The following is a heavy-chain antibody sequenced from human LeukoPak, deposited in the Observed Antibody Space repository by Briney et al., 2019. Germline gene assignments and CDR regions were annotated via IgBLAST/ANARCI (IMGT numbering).Heavy chain of an antibody. D-gene: IGHD6-13*01. J-gene: IGHJ4*02. CDR2: ISYDGSNK. V-gene: IGHV3-30-3*01. CDR1: GFTFSSYA. Sequence: GGSLRLSCAASGFTFSSYAMHWVRQAPGKGLEWVAVISYDGSNKYYADSVKGRFTISRDNSKNTLYLQMNSLRAEDTAVYYCARSDSSTWYSTIDYWGQGTLVTVSS. CDR3: ARSDSSTWYSTIDY.